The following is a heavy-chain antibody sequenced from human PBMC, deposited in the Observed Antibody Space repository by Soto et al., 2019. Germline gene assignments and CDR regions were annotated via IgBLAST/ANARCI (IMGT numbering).Heavy chain of an antibody. J-gene: IGHJ4*02. Sequence: GGSLRLSCAASGFTVSSNYMSWVRQAPGKGLEWVSVIYSGGSTYYADSVKGRFTISRHNSKNTLYLQMNSLRAEDTAVYYCAMAHSRVRFLEWLLYRGYFDYWGQGTLVTVSS. CDR2: IYSGGST. CDR3: AMAHSRVRFLEWLLYRGYFDY. V-gene: IGHV3-53*04. CDR1: GFTVSSNY. D-gene: IGHD3-3*01.